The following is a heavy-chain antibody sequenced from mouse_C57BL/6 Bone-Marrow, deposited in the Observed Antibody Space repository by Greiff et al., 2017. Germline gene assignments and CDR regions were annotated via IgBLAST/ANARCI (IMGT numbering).Heavy chain of an antibody. V-gene: IGHV1-82*01. CDR3: ASYCYGSSPY. Sequence: QVQLQQSGPELVKPGASVKISCKASGYAFSSSWMNWVKQRPGKGLEWIGRIYPGDGDTNYNGKFKGKATLTADKSSSTAYMQLSSLTSEDSAVYFCASYCYGSSPYWGQGTLVTVSA. CDR2: IYPGDGDT. D-gene: IGHD1-1*01. J-gene: IGHJ3*01. CDR1: GYAFSSSW.